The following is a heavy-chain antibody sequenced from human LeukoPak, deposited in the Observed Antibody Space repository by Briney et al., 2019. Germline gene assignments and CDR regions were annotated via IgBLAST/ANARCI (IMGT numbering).Heavy chain of an antibody. CDR3: AATAPGYSYGFNYYGMDV. D-gene: IGHD5-18*01. Sequence: ASVTVSFKASGYTFTGSYMPWLRQAPGQGLGGLGWINLNSGGTNYAQKFQGRVTMTRDTSISTAYMELSRLRSDDTAVYYCAATAPGYSYGFNYYGMDVWGQGTTVTVSS. J-gene: IGHJ6*02. CDR2: INLNSGGT. V-gene: IGHV1-2*02. CDR1: GYTFTGSY.